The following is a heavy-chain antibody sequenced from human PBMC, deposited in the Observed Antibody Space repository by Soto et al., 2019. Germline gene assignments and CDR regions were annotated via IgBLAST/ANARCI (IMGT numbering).Heavy chain of an antibody. D-gene: IGHD3-22*01. V-gene: IGHV4-59*01. J-gene: IGHJ3*01. CDR2: MVHSGRT. Sequence: SETLSLTCTVSGDSISSYFWTWIRQPPGKALEWIGYMVHSGRTNYNPSLTSRVTMSADTSNNQFSLTLTSVTAADTAVYYCAKAVKYYDSTGYDAFAVWGQGIMVTVSS. CDR1: GDSISSYF. CDR3: AKAVKYYDSTGYDAFAV.